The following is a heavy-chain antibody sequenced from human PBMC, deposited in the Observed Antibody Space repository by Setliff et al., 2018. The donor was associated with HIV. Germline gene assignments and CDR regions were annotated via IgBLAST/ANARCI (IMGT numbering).Heavy chain of an antibody. CDR1: GGSISSGRYY. J-gene: IGHJ4*02. D-gene: IGHD6-6*01. V-gene: IGHV4-61*02. CDR2: IYTSGNT. Sequence: KASETLSLTCTVSGGSISSGRYYWSWIRQPAGKGLEWIGRIYTSGNTNYNPSLKSRVTISVDTSKNQLSLNLTSLTAADTAVYYCAGEYSSSSPFEYWGRGTLVTVSS. CDR3: AGEYSSSSPFEY.